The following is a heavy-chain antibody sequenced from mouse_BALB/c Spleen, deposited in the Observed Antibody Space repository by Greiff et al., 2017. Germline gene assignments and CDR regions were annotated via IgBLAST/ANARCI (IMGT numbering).Heavy chain of an antibody. CDR1: GFAFSSYD. J-gene: IGHJ4*01. CDR3: ARQRRAMDY. CDR2: ISSGGGST. Sequence: EVQGVESGGGLVKPGGSLKLSCAASGFAFSSYDMSWVRQTPEKRLEWVAYISSGGGSTYYPDTVKGRFTISRDNAKNTLYLQMSSLKSEVTAMYYCARQRRAMDYWGQGTSVTVSS. V-gene: IGHV5-12-1*01.